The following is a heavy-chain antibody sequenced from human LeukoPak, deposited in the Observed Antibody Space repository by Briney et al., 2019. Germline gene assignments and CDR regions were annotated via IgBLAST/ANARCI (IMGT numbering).Heavy chain of an antibody. V-gene: IGHV1-24*01. CDR2: FDPEDGET. D-gene: IGHD6-19*01. CDR3: ARDNRGWSVDH. CDR1: GYTLTELS. J-gene: IGHJ4*02. Sequence: ASVKVSCKVSGYTLTELSMHWVRQAPGKGLEWMGGFDPEDGETIYAQKFQGRVSMTRDMSTNTVYMELSRLRSEDTAVYYCARDNRGWSVDHWGQGTLVTASS.